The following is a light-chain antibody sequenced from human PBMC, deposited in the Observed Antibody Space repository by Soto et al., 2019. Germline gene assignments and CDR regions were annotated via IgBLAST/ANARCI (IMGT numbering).Light chain of an antibody. Sequence: EIVLTQSPGTPSLSPGERATLSCRASQSVSSSYLAWYQQKPGQAPRLLIYGASSRATGIPDRFSGSGSGTDFTLTISRLEPEDFAVYYCQRYGSSPLTFGQGTKVDIK. V-gene: IGKV3-20*01. J-gene: IGKJ1*01. CDR3: QRYGSSPLT. CDR2: GAS. CDR1: QSVSSSY.